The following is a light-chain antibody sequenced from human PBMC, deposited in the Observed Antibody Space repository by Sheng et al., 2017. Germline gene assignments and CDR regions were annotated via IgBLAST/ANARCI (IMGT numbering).Light chain of an antibody. CDR2: QDS. V-gene: IGLV3-1*01. Sequence: SYELTQPPSVSVSPGQTASITCSGDKLGDKYACWYQQKPGQSPVLVIYQDSKRPSGIPERFSGSNSGNTATLTISGTQAMDEADYYCQAWDDSTAEVFGGGTKLTVL. J-gene: IGLJ2*01. CDR1: KLGDKY. CDR3: QAWDDSTAEV.